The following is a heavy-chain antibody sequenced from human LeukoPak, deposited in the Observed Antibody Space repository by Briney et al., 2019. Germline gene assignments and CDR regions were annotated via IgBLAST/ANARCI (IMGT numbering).Heavy chain of an antibody. CDR3: ARDPAYYDSSGLTDY. J-gene: IGHJ4*02. CDR2: INSDGSST. Sequence: GGSLRLSCAASGFTFSSYWMHWVRQAPGKGLVWVSHINSDGSSTSYADSVKGRFTISRDNAKNMLYLQMNSLRAEDTAVYYCARDPAYYDSSGLTDYWGQGTLVTVSS. D-gene: IGHD3-22*01. CDR1: GFTFSSYW. V-gene: IGHV3-74*01.